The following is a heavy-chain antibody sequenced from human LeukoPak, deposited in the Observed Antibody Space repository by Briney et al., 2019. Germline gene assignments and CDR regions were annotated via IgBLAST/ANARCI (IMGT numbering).Heavy chain of an antibody. V-gene: IGHV3-30*18. Sequence: PGGSLRLSCAASGFAFSSYGMHWVRQAPGKGLEWVAVISYDGSNKYYADSVKGRFTISRDNSKNTLYLQMNSLRAEDTAVYYCAKDLSEQWLEKVLDYWGQGTPVTVSS. J-gene: IGHJ4*02. CDR3: AKDLSEQWLEKVLDY. CDR2: ISYDGSNK. D-gene: IGHD6-19*01. CDR1: GFAFSSYG.